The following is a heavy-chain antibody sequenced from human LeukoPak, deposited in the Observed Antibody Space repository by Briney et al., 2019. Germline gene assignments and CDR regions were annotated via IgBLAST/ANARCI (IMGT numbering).Heavy chain of an antibody. J-gene: IGHJ3*02. V-gene: IGHV3-23*01. Sequence: GGSLRLSCAASGSTFSRYAMNWVRQAPGKGLEWVSTVSGGGGTTYYADSVKRRFTISRDNSKTTLYLQMSSLRDEETAVYCCARDRAYAFENCGQGKMVTVSS. CDR3: ARDRAYAFEN. CDR1: GSTFSRYA. CDR2: VSGGGGTT. D-gene: IGHD3-10*01.